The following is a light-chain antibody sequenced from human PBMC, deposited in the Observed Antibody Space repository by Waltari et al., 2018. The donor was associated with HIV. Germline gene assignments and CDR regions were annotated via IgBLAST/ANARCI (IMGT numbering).Light chain of an antibody. CDR3: YSYAGSLL. CDR2: DVS. CDR1: SSDVGGYNY. J-gene: IGLJ2*01. Sequence: SALTQPRSVSGSPGQSVPISCTGSSSDVGGYNYVAWYQQHPTKAPKLIIYDVSERPSGVPDRFSGSKSGNRASLTISGLQAEDEADYYCYSYAGSLLFGGGTKLTVL. V-gene: IGLV2-11*01.